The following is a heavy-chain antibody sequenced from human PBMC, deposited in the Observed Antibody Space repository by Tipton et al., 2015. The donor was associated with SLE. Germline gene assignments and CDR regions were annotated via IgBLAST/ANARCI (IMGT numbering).Heavy chain of an antibody. CDR3: AREEDITGALVDI. Sequence: GLVKPSETLSLTCTVSGYSISSGYYWGWIRQPPGKGLEWIGSIYHSGSTYYNPSLKSRVTISVDTSKNQFSLKLSSVTAADTAVYYCAREEDITGALVDIWGQGTMVTVSS. D-gene: IGHD1-20*01. CDR1: GYSISSGYY. CDR2: IYHSGST. J-gene: IGHJ3*02. V-gene: IGHV4-38-2*02.